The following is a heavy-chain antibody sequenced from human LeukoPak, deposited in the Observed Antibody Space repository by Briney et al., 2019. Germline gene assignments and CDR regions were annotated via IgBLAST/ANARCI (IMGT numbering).Heavy chain of an antibody. CDR3: ARDQIVATLRTIYYMDV. J-gene: IGHJ6*03. V-gene: IGHV3-21*01. Sequence: PGGSLRLSCAASGFTFSNHGMNWVRQAPGKGLEWVSSISSSSSYIYYADSVKGRFTISRDNAKNSLYLQMNSLRAEDTAVYYCARDQIVATLRTIYYMDVWGKGTTVTVSS. CDR2: ISSSSSYI. CDR1: GFTFSNHG. D-gene: IGHD5-12*01.